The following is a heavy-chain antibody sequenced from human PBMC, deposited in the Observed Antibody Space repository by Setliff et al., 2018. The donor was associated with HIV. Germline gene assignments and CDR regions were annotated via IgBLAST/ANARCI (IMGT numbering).Heavy chain of an antibody. CDR1: GFTFSTYG. CDR3: ARGEPTILVEPAAFFDY. J-gene: IGHJ4*02. D-gene: IGHD2-2*01. V-gene: IGHV3-21*01. CDR2: ISSSSRSK. Sequence: PGGSLRLSCAASGFTFSTYGMHWVRQAPGKGLEWVSSISSSSRSKDYADSVKGRFTISRDNAKNSLYLQMNSLRAEDTAAYYCARGEPTILVEPAAFFDYWGQGTLVTVSS.